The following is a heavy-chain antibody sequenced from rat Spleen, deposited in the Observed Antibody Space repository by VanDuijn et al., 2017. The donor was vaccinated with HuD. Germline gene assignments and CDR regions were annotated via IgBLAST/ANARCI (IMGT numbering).Heavy chain of an antibody. V-gene: IGHV5S23*01. D-gene: IGHD1-2*01. Sequence: EVQLVESGGGLVQPGRSLKLSCAASGFTFSNYDMAWVRQAPTKGLEWVASISTGGGNTYYRDSVKGRFTISRDNAKSTLYLQMDSLRSEDTATYYCARQGIAAILYWYFDFWGPGTMVTVSS. CDR2: ISTGGGNT. CDR3: ARQGIAAILYWYFDF. CDR1: GFTFSNYD. J-gene: IGHJ1*01.